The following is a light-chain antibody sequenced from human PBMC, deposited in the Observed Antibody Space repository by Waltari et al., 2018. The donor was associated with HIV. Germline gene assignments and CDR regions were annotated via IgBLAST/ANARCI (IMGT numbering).Light chain of an antibody. CDR1: CSKIRRYP. V-gene: IGLV1-44*01. Sequence: SVLTKPSSASGTPRQRVSISCPGRCSKIRRYPTRWSQQLPGTAPELLIYSNSQWSSGVPDLFLGSRSGSSASLAIGGLQSENEADYYCAAWDDSLHGYVFGTGTKGTVV. CDR3: AAWDDSLHGYV. J-gene: IGLJ1*01. CDR2: SNS.